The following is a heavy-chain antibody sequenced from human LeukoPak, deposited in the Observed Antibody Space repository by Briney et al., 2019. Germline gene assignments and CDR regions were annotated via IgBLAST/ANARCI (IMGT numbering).Heavy chain of an antibody. CDR2: IYPGDSDT. V-gene: IGHV5-51*01. J-gene: IGHJ4*02. CDR3: ARRGCNGGSCYGH. Sequence: GESLKISCNGSGYXFSNDWICLVRQMPGKGLEWMGIIYPGDSDTRYSPSFQGQVTISADKSISTAYLQWSSLEASDTAMYYCARRGCNGGSCYGHWGQGTLVTVSS. CDR1: GYXFSNDW. D-gene: IGHD2-15*01.